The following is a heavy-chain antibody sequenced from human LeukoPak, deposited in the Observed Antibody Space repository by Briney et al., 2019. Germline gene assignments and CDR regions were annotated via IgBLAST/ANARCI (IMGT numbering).Heavy chain of an antibody. CDR1: GGSFSGYY. CDR3: ARGSGSYKYYFDY. CDR2: INHSGST. J-gene: IGHJ4*02. D-gene: IGHD1-26*01. V-gene: IGHV4-34*01. Sequence: SETLSLTCAVYGGSFSGYYWSWIRQPPGKGLEWIGEINHSGSTNYNPSLKSRVTISVDKSKNQFSLKLSSVTAADTAVYYCARGSGSYKYYFDYWGQGTLVTVSS.